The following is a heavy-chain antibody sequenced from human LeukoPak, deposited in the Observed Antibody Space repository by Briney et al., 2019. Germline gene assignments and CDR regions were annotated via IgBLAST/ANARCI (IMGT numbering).Heavy chain of an antibody. Sequence: PGGSLRLSCAASGFTFSSYAMHWVRQAPGKGLEYVSAISSNGGSTYYANSVKGRFTISRDNSKNTLYLQMGSQRAEDMAVYYCARDGPNYSGSYCDIWGQGTMVTVSS. CDR1: GFTFSSYA. D-gene: IGHD1-26*01. CDR3: ARDGPNYSGSYCDI. V-gene: IGHV3-64*01. CDR2: ISSNGGST. J-gene: IGHJ3*02.